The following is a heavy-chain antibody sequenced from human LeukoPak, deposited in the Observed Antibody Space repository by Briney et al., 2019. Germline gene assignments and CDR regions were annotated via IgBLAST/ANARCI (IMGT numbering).Heavy chain of an antibody. D-gene: IGHD6-13*01. CDR3: ARDRSIAAAGYYYYYMDV. CDR2: ISYDGSNK. V-gene: IGHV3-30*04. J-gene: IGHJ6*03. CDR1: GLTFSSYA. Sequence: GGSLRLSCAASGLTFSSYAMHWVRQAPGKGLEWVAVISYDGSNKYYADSVKGRFTISRDNSKNTLYLQMNSLRAEDTAVYYCARDRSIAAAGYYYYYMDVWGKGTTVTVSS.